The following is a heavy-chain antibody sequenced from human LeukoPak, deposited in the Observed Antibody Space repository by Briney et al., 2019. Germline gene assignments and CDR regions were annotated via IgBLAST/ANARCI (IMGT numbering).Heavy chain of an antibody. V-gene: IGHV4-4*07. CDR3: ARVGSSWYDFDY. D-gene: IGHD6-13*01. CDR1: GGSISSYY. CDR2: IYTSGNT. J-gene: IGHJ4*02. Sequence: SETLSLTCTVSGGSISSYYWSWIRQPAGKGLEWIERIYTSGNTNYNPSLRSRVTMSVDTSKNQFSLKLTSVTAADAAVYYCARVGSSWYDFDYWGQGTLVTVSS.